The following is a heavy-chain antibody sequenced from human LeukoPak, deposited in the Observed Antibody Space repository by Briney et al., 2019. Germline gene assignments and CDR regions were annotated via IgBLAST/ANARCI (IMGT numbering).Heavy chain of an antibody. CDR1: GFTFSNAW. CDR2: IKRKGDDGTI. D-gene: IGHD3/OR15-3a*01. J-gene: IGHJ4*02. Sequence: GGSLRLSCAASGFTFSNAWMSWIRQAPGKGLEWVGRIKRKGDDGTIDYAAPVKGGLTISRDDSKNTLYLQMNSLKSEDTAVYYCTAGTGRSDFDYWGQGTLVTVSS. V-gene: IGHV3-15*01. CDR3: TAGTGRSDFDY.